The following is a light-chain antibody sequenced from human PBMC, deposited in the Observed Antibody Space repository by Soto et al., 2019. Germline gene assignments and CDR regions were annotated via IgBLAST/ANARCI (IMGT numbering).Light chain of an antibody. J-gene: IGLJ2*01. V-gene: IGLV2-14*01. Sequence: QSVLTQPASVSGSPGQSITISCTGTSSDVGGYNYVSWYQQHPGKVPKLMIYDVSNRPSGVSNRFSGSKSGNTASLTISGLQSEDEADYYCSSYTSSCTLVVFGGGTKLTVL. CDR3: SSYTSSCTLVV. CDR2: DVS. CDR1: SSDVGGYNY.